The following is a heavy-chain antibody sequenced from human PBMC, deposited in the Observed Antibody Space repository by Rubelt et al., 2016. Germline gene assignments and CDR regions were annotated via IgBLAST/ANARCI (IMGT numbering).Heavy chain of an antibody. Sequence: QVQLQESGPGLVKPSETLSLTCTVSGGSISSYYWSWIRQPPGKGLEWIGYIYYSGSTNYNPSLKRRVTISVDTSKNLFSLKRSSVTAAETAVYYCARDSIDFWSGYSIYGMDVWGQGTTVTVSS. D-gene: IGHD3-3*01. CDR3: ARDSIDFWSGYSIYGMDV. J-gene: IGHJ6*02. CDR2: IYYSGST. CDR1: GGSISSYY. V-gene: IGHV4-59*01.